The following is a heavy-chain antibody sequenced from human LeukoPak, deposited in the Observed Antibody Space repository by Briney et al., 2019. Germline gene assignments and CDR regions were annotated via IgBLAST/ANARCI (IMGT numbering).Heavy chain of an antibody. D-gene: IGHD6-19*01. J-gene: IGHJ6*02. CDR2: ISGSGGNT. CDR3: AKSGSGAVAGTLGWYYGMDV. V-gene: IGHV3-23*01. Sequence: GGSLRLSCAASGFTFSSYAMSWVRQAPGKGLEWVSAISGSGGNTYYADPVKGRFTISRDNSKNTLYLQMNSLRAEDTAVYYCAKSGSGAVAGTLGWYYGMDVWGQGTTVTVSS. CDR1: GFTFSSYA.